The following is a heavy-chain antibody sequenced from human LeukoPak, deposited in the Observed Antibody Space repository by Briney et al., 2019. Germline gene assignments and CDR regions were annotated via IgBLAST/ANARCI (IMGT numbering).Heavy chain of an antibody. D-gene: IGHD2-2*01. Sequence: SESLSLTCTVAGGSISTYYWSWARQPPGKGLQWIGYIYYSRSTNYNPSPKSRVTISVDTSKNQYSLKLSSVTAADTAVYYCARSQAYCSSTTCYVNWFDPWGQGTLVTVSS. CDR1: GGSISTYY. CDR2: IYYSRST. V-gene: IGHV4-59*01. CDR3: ARSQAYCSSTTCYVNWFDP. J-gene: IGHJ5*02.